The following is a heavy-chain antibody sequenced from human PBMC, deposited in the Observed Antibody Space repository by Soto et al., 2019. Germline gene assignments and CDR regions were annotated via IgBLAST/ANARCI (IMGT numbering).Heavy chain of an antibody. Sequence: PGGSLRLSCAASGFTFSSYSMNWVRQAPGKGLEWISYISSSSSTIYYADSVKGRFTISRDNAKNSLYLQTNSLRAEDTAVYYCARERAISNYPDYWGQGTLVTVAS. CDR1: GFTFSSYS. CDR2: ISSSSSTI. V-gene: IGHV3-48*01. J-gene: IGHJ4*02. D-gene: IGHD4-4*01. CDR3: ARERAISNYPDY.